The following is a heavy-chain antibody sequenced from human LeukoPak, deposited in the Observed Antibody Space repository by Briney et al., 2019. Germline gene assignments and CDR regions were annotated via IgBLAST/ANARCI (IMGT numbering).Heavy chain of an antibody. CDR1: GGSISSDNW. CDR3: ARGPSVAAHLDY. V-gene: IGHV4-4*02. J-gene: IGHJ4*02. D-gene: IGHD5-12*01. CDR2: IYHSGST. Sequence: PSETLSLTCAVSGGSISSDNWWTWVRRPPGKGLEWIGEIYHSGSTNYNPSLRSRVTLSVDKSKNQFSLKLTSVTAADTAVYYCARGPSVAAHLDYWGQGTLVTVSS.